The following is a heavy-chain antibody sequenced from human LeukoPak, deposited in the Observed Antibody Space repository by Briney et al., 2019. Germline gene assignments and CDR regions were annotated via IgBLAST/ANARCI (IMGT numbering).Heavy chain of an antibody. J-gene: IGHJ4*02. D-gene: IGHD6-19*01. Sequence: YPGGSLRLSCAPSGFTFSSYAMSWVRQAPGKGLEWVSAISGSGGSTYYADSVKGRFTISRDDSKNTLYLQMNSLRAKDTAVYYCARSSGWWSLDYWGQGTLVTVSS. CDR2: ISGSGGST. CDR1: GFTFSSYA. V-gene: IGHV3-23*01. CDR3: ARSSGWWSLDY.